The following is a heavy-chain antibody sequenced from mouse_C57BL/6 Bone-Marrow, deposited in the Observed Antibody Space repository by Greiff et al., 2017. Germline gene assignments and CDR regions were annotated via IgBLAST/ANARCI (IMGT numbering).Heavy chain of an antibody. J-gene: IGHJ2*01. Sequence: VQLKQSGPELVKPGASVKISCKASGYTFTDYYMNWVKQSHGKSLEWIGDINPNNGGTSYNQKFKGKATLTVDKSSSTAYMELRSLTSEDSAVYYCASPIYYGYDGDYWGQGTTLTVSS. D-gene: IGHD2-2*01. CDR3: ASPIYYGYDGDY. CDR1: GYTFTDYY. V-gene: IGHV1-26*01. CDR2: INPNNGGT.